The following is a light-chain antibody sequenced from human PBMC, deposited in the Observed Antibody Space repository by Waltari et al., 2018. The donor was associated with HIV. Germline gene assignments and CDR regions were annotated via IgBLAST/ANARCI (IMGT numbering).Light chain of an antibody. CDR2: DAS. CDR1: QDIRKH. CDR3: QQYRNYPPA. Sequence: DTQMTQTPSSLSASVGDRVTITCRASQDIRKHLAWFKQKPGKAPKSLFYDASNLQSGVPSKFNGSVSWTDFNLAINNQQPVDFASYYCQQYRNYPPAFGQGPTVEI. V-gene: IGKV1-16*02. J-gene: IGKJ1*01.